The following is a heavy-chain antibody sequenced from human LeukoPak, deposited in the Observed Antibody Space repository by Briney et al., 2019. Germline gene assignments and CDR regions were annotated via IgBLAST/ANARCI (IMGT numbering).Heavy chain of an antibody. CDR3: ARYKESSSWYGGFIRYYYYYMDV. J-gene: IGHJ6*03. V-gene: IGHV3-21*04. Sequence: GGSLRLSCAASGFTFSSYSMNWVRQAPGKGLEWVSSISSSSSYIYYADSVKGRFTISRDNAKNSLYLQMNSLRAEDTAVYYCARYKESSSWYGGFIRYYYYYMDVWGKGTTVTVSS. CDR1: GFTFSSYS. CDR2: ISSSSSYI. D-gene: IGHD6-13*01.